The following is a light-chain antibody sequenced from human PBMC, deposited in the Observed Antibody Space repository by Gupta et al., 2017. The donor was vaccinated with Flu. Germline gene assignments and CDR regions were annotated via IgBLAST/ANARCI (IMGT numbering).Light chain of an antibody. J-gene: IGLJ3*02. V-gene: IGLV1-51*02. Sequence: QSVLTPPPSVSAAPGQKVTISCSGGSSNIQNNYVSWYQQLPGTAPELLIYENNKRPSGIPDRFSGSKSDTSATLGITGLQTGDEADYYCGTWDSSLSAWVFGGGTKLTVL. CDR1: SSNIQNNY. CDR3: GTWDSSLSAWV. CDR2: ENN.